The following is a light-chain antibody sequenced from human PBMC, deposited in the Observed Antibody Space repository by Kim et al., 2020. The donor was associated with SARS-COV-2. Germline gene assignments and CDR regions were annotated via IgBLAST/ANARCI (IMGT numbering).Light chain of an antibody. J-gene: IGLJ2*01. V-gene: IGLV3-19*01. CDR1: SLRSYY. CDR2: GKN. Sequence: LGQTVRITSERDSLRSYYARWYQQKPGQAPVLVIYGKNNRPSGIPDPFSGSSSGNTASLTITGAQAEDEADYYCNSRDTSGNHLVVFGGGTQLTVL. CDR3: NSRDTSGNHLVV.